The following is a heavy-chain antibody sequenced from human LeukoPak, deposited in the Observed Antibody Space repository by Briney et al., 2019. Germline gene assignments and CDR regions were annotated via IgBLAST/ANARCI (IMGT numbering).Heavy chain of an antibody. D-gene: IGHD5-18*01. Sequence: PSETLSLTCAVSGGSISSGGYSWSCIRQPPGKGLECIGYIYHSGSTYYNPSLKSRVTIYVDTSKNQFSLKLSSVTAADTAVYYCAREVTHREVGLWALLGYYYMDVWGKGTTVTVSS. CDR1: GGSISSGGYS. CDR3: AREVTHREVGLWALLGYYYMDV. V-gene: IGHV4-30-2*01. J-gene: IGHJ6*03. CDR2: IYHSGST.